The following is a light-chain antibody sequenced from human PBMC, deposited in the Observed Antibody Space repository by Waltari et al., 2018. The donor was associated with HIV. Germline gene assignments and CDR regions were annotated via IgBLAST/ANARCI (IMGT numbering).Light chain of an antibody. Sequence: QSVLTQPPSVSATPGQKVTISCSGSSSNIATNYVSWYQHFPGTVPKVLIYDNHKRSSGIPDLCSGSKSGTSATLDISGLQTGDEAHYYCGTWDTSLSAWIFGTGTKVTVL. V-gene: IGLV1-51*01. CDR3: GTWDTSLSAWI. CDR2: DNH. CDR1: SSNIATNY. J-gene: IGLJ1*01.